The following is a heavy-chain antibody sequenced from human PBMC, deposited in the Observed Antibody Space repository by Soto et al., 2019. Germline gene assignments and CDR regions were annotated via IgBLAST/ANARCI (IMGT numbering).Heavy chain of an antibody. J-gene: IGHJ4*02. CDR2: IKQDGSEK. CDR1: GFTFSNHW. D-gene: IGHD1-20*01. Sequence: EVQLVESGGGLVQPGESLRLSCEASGFTFSNHWINWIRQTPGRGLEWLAVIKQDGSEKYYVDSVKGRFTVSRDNAMNSAYLQMNSLRVDDTAVYYCARDWYMDYWGQGTLVTVSS. V-gene: IGHV3-7*04. CDR3: ARDWYMDY.